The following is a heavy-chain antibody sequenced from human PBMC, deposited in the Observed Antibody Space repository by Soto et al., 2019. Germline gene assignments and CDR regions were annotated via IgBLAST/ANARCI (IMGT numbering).Heavy chain of an antibody. CDR2: VYHTGST. D-gene: IGHD2-15*01. V-gene: IGHV4-4*02. Sequence: QVQLKQSGPRLARPSGTLSLTCVVSGGSISSTNWWTWVRQTPGKGLEWIGEVYHTGSTKYNPSLKNRVTISVDKSHNQFSLNLKSVTAADTAVYYCATLPPRIVVVVLPIPSWGQGTLVTVSS. CDR3: ATLPPRIVVVVLPIPS. J-gene: IGHJ4*02. CDR1: GGSISSTNW.